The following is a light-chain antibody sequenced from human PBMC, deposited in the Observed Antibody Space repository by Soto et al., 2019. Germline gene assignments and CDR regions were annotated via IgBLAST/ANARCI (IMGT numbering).Light chain of an antibody. CDR2: GAS. CDR1: QSINIY. V-gene: IGKV1-39*01. Sequence: IPMTQSPSSLSASVGDSVTVTCRASQSINIYLNWYQQKPGKAHTLLIYGASSLQSGVPSRFTGGGSRTDFTRTISSLQPEDFASFYCQQSYRSPYTFGQGTKLEIK. J-gene: IGKJ2*01. CDR3: QQSYRSPYT.